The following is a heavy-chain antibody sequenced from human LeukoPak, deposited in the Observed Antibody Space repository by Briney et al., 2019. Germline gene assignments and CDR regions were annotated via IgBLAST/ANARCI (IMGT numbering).Heavy chain of an antibody. CDR3: AREGATVTTNWFDP. J-gene: IGHJ5*02. D-gene: IGHD4-17*01. CDR2: MNPNSGNT. Sequence: ASVKVSCKASGYTFTSYDINWVRQATGQGLEWMGWMNPNSGNTGYAQKFQGRVTMTRNTSISTAYMELSSLRSEDTAVYYCAREGATVTTNWFDPWGQGTLVTVSS. CDR1: GYTFTSYD. V-gene: IGHV1-8*01.